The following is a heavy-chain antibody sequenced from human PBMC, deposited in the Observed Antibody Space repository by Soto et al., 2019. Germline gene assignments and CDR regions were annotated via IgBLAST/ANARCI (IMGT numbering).Heavy chain of an antibody. CDR2: IYYTGST. V-gene: IGHV4-59*01. D-gene: IGHD6-13*01. Sequence: TSETLSLICTVSGDSINNYYWSWIRQPPGKRLEWIGYIYYTGSTTYNPSLESRVTMSVDTSKNQFSLKLSSVNAADTAVYYCAKYRRTEAEGFTLDYWGRGTLVTVSS. J-gene: IGHJ4*02. CDR3: AKYRRTEAEGFTLDY. CDR1: GDSINNYY.